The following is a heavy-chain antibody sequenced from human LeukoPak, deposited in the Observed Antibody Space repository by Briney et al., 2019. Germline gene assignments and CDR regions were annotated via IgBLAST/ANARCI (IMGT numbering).Heavy chain of an antibody. D-gene: IGHD6-13*01. V-gene: IGHV3-23*01. Sequence: PGGSLRLSCAASGLTFSKYAMNWVRQAPGKGLEWVSAISGSGGSTYYADSVKGRFTISRDNSKNTLYLQMNSLRAEDTAVYYCAKGPHGKQQLVRYFDYWGQGTLVTVSS. CDR1: GLTFSKYA. CDR2: ISGSGGST. CDR3: AKGPHGKQQLVRYFDY. J-gene: IGHJ4*02.